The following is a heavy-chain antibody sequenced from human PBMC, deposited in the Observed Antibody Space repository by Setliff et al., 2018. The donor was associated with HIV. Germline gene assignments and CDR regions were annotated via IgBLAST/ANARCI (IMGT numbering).Heavy chain of an antibody. J-gene: IGHJ4*02. Sequence: KTSETLSLTCVVSGYSISSGYYWGWIRQPPGKGLEWIGSIYHSGNTYYNPSLKSRVTTSVDTAKNQFSLKLRSVTAADTAVYYCARQPGGHYYPAYSDYWGQGTLVTVSS. CDR3: ARQPGGHYYPAYSDY. D-gene: IGHD1-26*01. CDR2: IYHSGNT. V-gene: IGHV4-38-2*01. CDR1: GYSISSGYY.